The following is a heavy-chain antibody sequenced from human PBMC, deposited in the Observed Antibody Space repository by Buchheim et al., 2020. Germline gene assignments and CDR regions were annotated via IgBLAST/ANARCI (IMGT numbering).Heavy chain of an antibody. D-gene: IGHD5-18*01. J-gene: IGHJ4*02. CDR2: LSGTGGST. CDR1: GFTFSSYA. CDR3: AKMEGGLTGAMGPDY. V-gene: IGHV3-23*01. Sequence: EVQLLESGGGLVQPGGSLRLSCAASGFTFSSYAMSWVRQAPGKGLEWVSTLSGTGGSTYYADSVKGRFTISRDNSKTTLSLHMKSLRAGDKAGYYWAKMEGGLTGAMGPDYWGQGTL.